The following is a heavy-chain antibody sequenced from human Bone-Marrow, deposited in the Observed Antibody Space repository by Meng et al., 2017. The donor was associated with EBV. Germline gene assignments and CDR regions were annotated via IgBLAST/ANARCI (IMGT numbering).Heavy chain of an antibody. CDR2: IIPMFGTA. Sequence: QVQLGQAGAEVKKPGSSVKVSCKASGDSFSFYAISWVRQAPGQGLEWMGGIIPMFGTANYAQKFQGRVTITADESTSTAYMQLSSLKSEDTAVYYCARGKGGNSLLPLDYWGQGTLVTVSS. D-gene: IGHD4-23*01. J-gene: IGHJ4*02. V-gene: IGHV1-69*01. CDR3: ARGKGGNSLLPLDY. CDR1: GDSFSFYA.